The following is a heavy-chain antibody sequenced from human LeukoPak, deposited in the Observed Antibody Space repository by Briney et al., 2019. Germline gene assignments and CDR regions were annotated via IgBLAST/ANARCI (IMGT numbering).Heavy chain of an antibody. V-gene: IGHV3-53*01. CDR3: ARGTPTVSAGHY. D-gene: IGHD2-15*01. J-gene: IGHJ4*02. Sequence: PGRSLRLSCAASGFTVSSDYMSWVRQAPGKGLGWVSVIYTDGRTFFADFVKGRFTISRDTSKNMLYLQMNSLRVEDTAVYYCARGTPTVSAGHYWGQGTLVTVSS. CDR2: IYTDGRT. CDR1: GFTVSSDY.